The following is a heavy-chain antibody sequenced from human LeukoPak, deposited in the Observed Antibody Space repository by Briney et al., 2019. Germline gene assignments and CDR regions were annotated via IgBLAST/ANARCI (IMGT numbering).Heavy chain of an antibody. CDR2: IYYSGST. D-gene: IGHD4-17*01. Sequence: SETLSLTCNVSGGSISSSNYYWGWIRQPPGKGLEWIGSIYYSGSTYYNPSLKSRVTISVDTSTNQFSLHLSSVTAADTAVYYCARRSAVTISFYYYYYMDVWGKGTTVTISS. V-gene: IGHV4-39*01. CDR1: GGSISSSNYY. CDR3: ARRSAVTISFYYYYYMDV. J-gene: IGHJ6*03.